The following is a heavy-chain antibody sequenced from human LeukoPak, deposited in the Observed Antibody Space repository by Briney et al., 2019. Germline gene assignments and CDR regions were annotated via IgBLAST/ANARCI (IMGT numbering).Heavy chain of an antibody. V-gene: IGHV3-7*01. Sequence: GGSLRLSCAASGFPFSGYWMDWVRQAPGKGMEWVANINQGGSEQYYGASVKGRFIISRDNAKNSLYLQMYSLRAEDTAVYYCSRSLDYLGQGALATVSS. J-gene: IGHJ4*02. CDR1: GFPFSGYW. CDR2: INQGGSEQ. CDR3: SRSLDY.